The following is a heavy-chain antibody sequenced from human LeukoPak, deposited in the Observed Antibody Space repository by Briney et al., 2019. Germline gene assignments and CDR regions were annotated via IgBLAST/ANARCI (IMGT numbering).Heavy chain of an antibody. CDR3: AGELGITI. Sequence: GWPLRLYCASAGFTAINNYVSWARHPPGKGLEWVSVIYTGGGTYYADSVKGRFSISRDNSKNTLHFQMKSLRAKAMAVCYCAGELGITIWGQGTLVTVSS. CDR1: GFTAINNY. CDR2: IYTGGGT. J-gene: IGHJ4*02. V-gene: IGHV3-66*01. D-gene: IGHD7-27*01.